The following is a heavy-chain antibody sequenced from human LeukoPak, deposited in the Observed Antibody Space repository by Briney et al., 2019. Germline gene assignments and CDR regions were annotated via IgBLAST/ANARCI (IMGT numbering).Heavy chain of an antibody. CDR3: AKDRRAHWGYFDY. J-gene: IGHJ4*02. CDR1: GFTFTSYA. D-gene: IGHD7-27*01. V-gene: IGHV3-23*01. CDR2: ISGSGGST. Sequence: GGSLRLSCAASGFTFTSYAVRWVRQAPGKGLEWVSAISGSGGSTYYADSVKGRFTISRDNSENTLYLQMNSLRAEDTAVYYCAKDRRAHWGYFDYWGQGTLVTVSS.